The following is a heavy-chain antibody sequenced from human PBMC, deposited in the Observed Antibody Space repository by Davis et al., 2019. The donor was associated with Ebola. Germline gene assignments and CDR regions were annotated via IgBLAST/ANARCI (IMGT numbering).Heavy chain of an antibody. V-gene: IGHV1-2*04. D-gene: IGHD4-17*01. CDR3: ARVGTTVTTFDN. J-gene: IGHJ4*02. Sequence: ASALVSCKASAYTFTGYYMHWVRQAPGQGRVGLGWINPNSGGTNYAQKSQGWVTMTRDTSISTAYMELSRLRSDDTAVYSCARVGTTVTTFDNWGQGTLVTVSS. CDR1: AYTFTGYY. CDR2: INPNSGGT.